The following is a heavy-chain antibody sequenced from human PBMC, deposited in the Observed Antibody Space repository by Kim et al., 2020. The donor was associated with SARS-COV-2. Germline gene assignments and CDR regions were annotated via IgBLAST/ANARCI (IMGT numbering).Heavy chain of an antibody. J-gene: IGHJ4*02. CDR1: GGSISSYY. Sequence: SETLSLTCTVSGGSISSYYWSWIRQPPGKGLEWIGYIYYSGSTNYNPSLKSRVTISVDTSKNQFSLKLSSVTAADTAVYYCARDKNMGGNFDYWGQGTLVTVSS. CDR3: ARDKNMGGNFDY. V-gene: IGHV4-59*13. D-gene: IGHD2-15*01. CDR2: IYYSGST.